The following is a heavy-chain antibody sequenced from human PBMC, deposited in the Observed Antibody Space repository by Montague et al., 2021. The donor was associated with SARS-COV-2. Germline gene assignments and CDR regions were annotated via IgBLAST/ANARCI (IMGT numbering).Heavy chain of an antibody. CDR3: ARHGAAAGIKYFDL. J-gene: IGHJ2*01. CDR1: GGSISSIHYY. CDR2: IYYSGXT. V-gene: IGHV4-39*01. D-gene: IGHD6-13*01. Sequence: SETLSLTCTVSGGSISSIHYYWGWIRQPPGKGLEWIGYIYYSGXTXYXXXXRXRVTISVDTSKSQFSLMLRSVTAADTAVYYCARHGAAAGIKYFDLWGRGTLVTVSS.